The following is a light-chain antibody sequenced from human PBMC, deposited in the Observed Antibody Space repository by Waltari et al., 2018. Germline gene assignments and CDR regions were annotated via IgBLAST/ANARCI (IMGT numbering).Light chain of an antibody. Sequence: EIVLTQSPSTLSLSPGERATLSCRASQTVSSNFFAWYQQKPGQAPRLLMYGASNRAAGIPDRFSGSGSGTDFTLTISRLEPEDFAVYYCQQYDSSPRTFCGGTKVQIK. CDR1: QTVSSNF. V-gene: IGKV3-20*01. J-gene: IGKJ4*01. CDR2: GAS. CDR3: QQYDSSPRT.